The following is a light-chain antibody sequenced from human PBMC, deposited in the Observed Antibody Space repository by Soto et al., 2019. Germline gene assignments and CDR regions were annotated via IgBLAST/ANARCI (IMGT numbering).Light chain of an antibody. CDR1: QGLVNW. CDR2: AAS. V-gene: IGKV1-12*01. Sequence: DIQVTQSPSSVSASVGDRVTITCRTSQGLVNWLAWYQQKPGKAPKLLIYAASNSQSGVPSRFSGSGSGIDFTLTISSLQPEDFATYYCQQTSSFPLTFGGGTKVEIK. J-gene: IGKJ4*01. CDR3: QQTSSFPLT.